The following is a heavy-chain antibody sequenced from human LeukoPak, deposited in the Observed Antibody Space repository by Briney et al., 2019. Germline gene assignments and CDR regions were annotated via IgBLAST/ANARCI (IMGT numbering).Heavy chain of an antibody. J-gene: IGHJ5*02. CDR1: GGSFSGYY. V-gene: IGHV4-34*01. Sequence: PSETLSLTCAVYGGSFSGYYWSWIRQPPGKGLEWIGSIYYSGSTYYNPSLKSRVTISVDTSKNQFSLKLSSVTAADTAVYYCAREGPQLWLLYNWFDPWGQGTLVTVSS. CDR3: AREGPQLWLLYNWFDP. CDR2: IYYSGST. D-gene: IGHD5-18*01.